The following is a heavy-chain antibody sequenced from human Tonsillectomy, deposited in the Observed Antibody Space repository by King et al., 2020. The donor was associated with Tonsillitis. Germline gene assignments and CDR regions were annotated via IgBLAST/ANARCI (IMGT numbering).Heavy chain of an antibody. J-gene: IGHJ6*02. CDR1: GFTFRSYG. CDR2: ISYDGSDE. V-gene: IGHV3-30*18. Sequence: VQLVESGGGVVQPGRSLRLSCAASGFTFRSYGMHWVRQAPGKGLEWVAVISYDGSDEYYADSVKGRFTISRDNSKNTLYLQMNSLGAEDTAVYYCAKEFLGYCSSTSCFARYGMDVWGQGTTVTVSS. CDR3: AKEFLGYCSSTSCFARYGMDV. D-gene: IGHD2-2*01.